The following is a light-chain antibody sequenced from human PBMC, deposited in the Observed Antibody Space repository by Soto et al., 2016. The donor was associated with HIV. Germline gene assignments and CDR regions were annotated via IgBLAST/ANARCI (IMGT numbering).Light chain of an antibody. CDR1: QSLLHSNGYNY. J-gene: IGKJ2*01. CDR2: LGS. Sequence: DIVMTQSPPSLPVTPGEPASISCRSSQSLLHSNGYNYLDWYLQKPGQSPQLLIYLGSNRASGVPDRFTGSGSGTDFTLKISRVEAEDVGVYYCMQGLQPPRTFGQGTKLEIK. V-gene: IGKV2-28*01. CDR3: MQGLQPPRT.